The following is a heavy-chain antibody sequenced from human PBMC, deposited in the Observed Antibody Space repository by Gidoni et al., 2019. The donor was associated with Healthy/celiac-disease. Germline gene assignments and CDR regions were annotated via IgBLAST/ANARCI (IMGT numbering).Heavy chain of an antibody. CDR1: GFTFDDYA. CDR2: ISWNSGSI. D-gene: IGHD1-26*01. CDR3: AKGLGSYEALGYYFDY. J-gene: IGHJ4*02. V-gene: IGHV3-9*01. Sequence: EVQLVESGGGLVQPGRSLGLSCAASGFTFDDYAMHWVRQAPGKGLEWVSGISWNSGSIGYADSVKGRFTISRDNAKNSLYLQMNSLRAEDTALYYCAKGLGSYEALGYYFDYWGQGTLVTVSS.